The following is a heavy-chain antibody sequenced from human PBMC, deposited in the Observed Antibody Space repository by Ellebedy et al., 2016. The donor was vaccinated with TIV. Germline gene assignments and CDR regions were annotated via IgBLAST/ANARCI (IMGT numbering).Heavy chain of an antibody. J-gene: IGHJ5*02. V-gene: IGHV1-2*02. CDR2: INPNSGGT. Sequence: ASVKVSCKASGYTFTGYYMHWVRQAPGQGLEWMGWINPNSGGTNYAQKFQGRVTMTRDTSISTAYMELSRLRSEDTAVYYCAREVGVYNWFDPWGQGTLVTVSS. D-gene: IGHD3-10*01. CDR1: GYTFTGYY. CDR3: AREVGVYNWFDP.